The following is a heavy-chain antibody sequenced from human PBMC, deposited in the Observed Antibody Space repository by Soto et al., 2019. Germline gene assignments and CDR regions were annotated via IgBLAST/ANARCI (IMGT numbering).Heavy chain of an antibody. Sequence: SETLSLTCTVSGGSISSSSYYWGWIRQPPGKGLEWIGSIYYSGSTYYNPSLKSRVTISVDTSKNQFSLKLSSVTAADTAVYYCARKGGYTVAGTLHWFDPWGQGTLVTVSS. V-gene: IGHV4-39*01. CDR3: ARKGGYTVAGTLHWFDP. CDR1: GGSISSSSYY. D-gene: IGHD6-19*01. CDR2: IYYSGST. J-gene: IGHJ5*02.